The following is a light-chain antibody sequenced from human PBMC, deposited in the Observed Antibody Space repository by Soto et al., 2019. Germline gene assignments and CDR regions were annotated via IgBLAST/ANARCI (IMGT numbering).Light chain of an antibody. Sequence: DIQMTQSPSSLSASVGDRVTVTCRASRSISSYLNWYQQKPGKAPKLLIYAASSLQSGVPSKFSGSGSGADFTLTISSLQAEDFATYYCQQTYSIPLTFGGGTKVEIK. CDR2: AAS. V-gene: IGKV1-39*01. CDR3: QQTYSIPLT. CDR1: RSISSY. J-gene: IGKJ4*01.